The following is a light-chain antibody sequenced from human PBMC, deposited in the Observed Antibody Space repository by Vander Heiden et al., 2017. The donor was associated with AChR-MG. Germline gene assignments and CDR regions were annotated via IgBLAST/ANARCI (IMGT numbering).Light chain of an antibody. CDR3: SSYTSSSTRV. J-gene: IGLJ1*01. CDR2: DVS. Sequence: QSALTQPAPVSASPGQSTTTSCTGTSSDVGGYNYVSWYQQHPGKAPELMIYDVSDRPSGVSNRFSGSKSGNTASLTISGLQAEDEADYYCSSYTSSSTRVFGTGTKVTVL. CDR1: SSDVGGYNY. V-gene: IGLV2-14*01.